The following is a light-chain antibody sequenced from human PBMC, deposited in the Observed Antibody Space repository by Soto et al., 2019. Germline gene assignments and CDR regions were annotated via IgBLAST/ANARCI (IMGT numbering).Light chain of an antibody. CDR3: QSYDADILI. CDR2: EDD. Sequence: NFMLSQPHSVSESPGKTVTISCTRRRGNIVSNYVQWYQQRPGRSPTTVIYEDDDRPSGVPDRFSGSIDTSFNSASLTISGLKTEDEADYYCQSYDADILIFGGGTKLTV. CDR1: RGNIVSNY. V-gene: IGLV6-57*01. J-gene: IGLJ2*01.